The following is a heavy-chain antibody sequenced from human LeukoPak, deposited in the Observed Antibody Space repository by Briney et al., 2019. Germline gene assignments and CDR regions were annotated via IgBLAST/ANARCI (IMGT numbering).Heavy chain of an antibody. CDR1: GGTFSSYA. CDR2: IIPIFGTA. CDR3: ARDAPGRDILTGYLDY. V-gene: IGHV1-69*01. D-gene: IGHD3-9*01. J-gene: IGHJ4*02. Sequence: SVKVSCKASGGTFSSYAISWVRQAPGQGLEWMGGIIPIFGTANYARKFQGRVTITADESTSTAYMELSSLRSEDTAVYYCARDAPGRDILTGYLDYWGQGTLVTVSS.